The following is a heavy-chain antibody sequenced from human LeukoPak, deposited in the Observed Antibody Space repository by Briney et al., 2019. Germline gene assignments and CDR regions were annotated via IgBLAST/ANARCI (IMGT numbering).Heavy chain of an antibody. J-gene: IGHJ5*02. CDR2: IWYDGSNK. CDR1: GFTFSSYG. Sequence: GGSLRLSCAASGFTFSSYGVHWVRQAPGKGLEWVAVIWYDGSNKYYADSVKGRFTISRDNSKNTLYLQMNSLGAEDTAVYYCAREFLWFGELLQRDNWFDPWGQGTLVTVSS. CDR3: AREFLWFGELLQRDNWFDP. D-gene: IGHD3-10*01. V-gene: IGHV3-33*01.